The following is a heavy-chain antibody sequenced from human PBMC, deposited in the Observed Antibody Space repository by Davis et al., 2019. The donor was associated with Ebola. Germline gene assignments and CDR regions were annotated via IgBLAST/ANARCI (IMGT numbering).Heavy chain of an antibody. CDR3: ARQSPRYYYDSSGYYY. Sequence: MPSETLSLTCTVSGGSISSYYWSWIRQPPGKGLEWIGYISNSGGTNYNPSLKSRVTTSVDTSKNQFSLKLSSVTAADTAVYYCARQSPRYYYDSSGYYYWGQGTLVTVSS. D-gene: IGHD3-22*01. CDR2: ISNSGGT. J-gene: IGHJ4*02. V-gene: IGHV4-59*12. CDR1: GGSISSYY.